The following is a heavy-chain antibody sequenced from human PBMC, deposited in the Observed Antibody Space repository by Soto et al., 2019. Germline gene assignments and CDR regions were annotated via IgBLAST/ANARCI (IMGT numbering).Heavy chain of an antibody. CDR1: GFTFSSYG. CDR3: ARDHTPPSFWSGYYPTLYYYYYGMDV. D-gene: IGHD3-3*01. CDR2: IWYDGSNK. V-gene: IGHV3-33*01. J-gene: IGHJ6*02. Sequence: QVQLVESGGGVVQPGRSLRLSCAASGFTFSSYGMHWVRQAPGKGLEWVAVIWYDGSNKYYADSVKGRFTISRDNSKNTLYLQMNSLRAEDTAGYYCARDHTPPSFWSGYYPTLYYYYYGMDVWGQGTTVTVSS.